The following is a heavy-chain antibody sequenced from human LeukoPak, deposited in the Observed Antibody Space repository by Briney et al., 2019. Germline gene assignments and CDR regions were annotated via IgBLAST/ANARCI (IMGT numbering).Heavy chain of an antibody. CDR3: ARGAGGSGYYYLLT. V-gene: IGHV1-8*02. Sequence: ASVKVSCKASGHTFISFDIIWVRQATGQGLEWMGWMNPNSADRGYAQKFRGRVTMTRSTSISTAYMELSSLRSEDSAVYYCARGAGGSGYYYLLTWGQGTLVTVSS. CDR1: GHTFISFD. CDR2: MNPNSADR. J-gene: IGHJ4*02. D-gene: IGHD3-10*01.